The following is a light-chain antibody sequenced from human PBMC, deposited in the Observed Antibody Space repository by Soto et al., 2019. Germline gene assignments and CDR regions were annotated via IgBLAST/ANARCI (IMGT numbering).Light chain of an antibody. CDR2: DAS. CDR3: VQDQQLIT. V-gene: IGKV1-33*01. CDR1: QDISNY. J-gene: IGKJ5*01. Sequence: SSSLGSKVNITCQASQDISNYLNWYQQKLGKAPKLLIYDASNLETGVPSRFSGSGSGKEINFSSSRLPAEPIVTYMWVQDQQLITFAQGTRLEIK.